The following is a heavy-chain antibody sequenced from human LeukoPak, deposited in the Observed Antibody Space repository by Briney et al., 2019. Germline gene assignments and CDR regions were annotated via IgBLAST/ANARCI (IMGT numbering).Heavy chain of an antibody. Sequence: PGGSLRLSCAASGFTFTNAWMSWVRQAPGKGLEWVGRIKSKIHGGTTDYAAPVKGRFSISRDDSKDTLYLQMNSLETEDTAVYYCTTSTSPGIDYWGQGTLVTVYS. V-gene: IGHV3-15*01. D-gene: IGHD2/OR15-2a*01. CDR2: IKSKIHGGTT. J-gene: IGHJ4*02. CDR3: TTSTSPGIDY. CDR1: GFTFTNAW.